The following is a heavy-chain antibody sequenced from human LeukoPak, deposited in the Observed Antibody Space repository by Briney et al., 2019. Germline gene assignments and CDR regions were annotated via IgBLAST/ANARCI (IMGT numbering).Heavy chain of an antibody. CDR1: GFTFSSYW. Sequence: PGGSLRLSCAASGFTFSSYWMHWVRQAPGKGLVWVSRINSDGSSTSYTDSVKGRFTISRDNAKNTLYLQMNSLRAEDTAVYYCARDPGYSYGYPFDYWGQGALVTVSS. J-gene: IGHJ4*02. V-gene: IGHV3-74*01. D-gene: IGHD5-18*01. CDR3: ARDPGYSYGYPFDY. CDR2: INSDGSST.